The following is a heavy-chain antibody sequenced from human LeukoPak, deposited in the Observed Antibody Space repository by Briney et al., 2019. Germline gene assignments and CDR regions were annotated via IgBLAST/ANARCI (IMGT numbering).Heavy chain of an antibody. CDR2: IYYSGST. J-gene: IGHJ6*02. Sequence: ASETLSLTCTVSGGSISSYYWNWIRQPPGKGLEWIGYIYYSGSTNYNPSLKSRVTISVDTSKNQFSLKLSFVTAADTAMYSCASSPPSYYGMDVWGQGTTVTVSS. CDR1: GGSISSYY. V-gene: IGHV4-59*01. CDR3: ASSPPSYYGMDV.